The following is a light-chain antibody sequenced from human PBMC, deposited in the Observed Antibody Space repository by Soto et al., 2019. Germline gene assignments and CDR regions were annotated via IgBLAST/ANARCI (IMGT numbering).Light chain of an antibody. CDR1: SSNIGNNY. CDR3: AAWDDSLSGRGV. Sequence: QSVLTQPPSASGTPGQRVTISCSGSSSNIGNNYVYWYQMVPGTAPKLLIYRNNQRPSGVPDQFSGSRSGTSASLAISGLRSEDEADYYCAAWDDSLSGRGVFGGGTKLTVL. J-gene: IGLJ2*01. V-gene: IGLV1-47*01. CDR2: RNN.